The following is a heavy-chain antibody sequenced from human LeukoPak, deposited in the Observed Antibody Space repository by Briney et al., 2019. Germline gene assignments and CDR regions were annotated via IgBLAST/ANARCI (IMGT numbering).Heavy chain of an antibody. D-gene: IGHD6-13*01. CDR1: GFTFSTYG. V-gene: IGHV3-48*04. J-gene: IGHJ4*02. CDR3: ARDLIGQQLVEPRY. CDR2: ISSSGSTI. Sequence: GGSLRLSCAASGFTFSTYGMIWVRQAPGKGLEWVSYISSSGSTIYYADSVEGRFTISRDNAKNSLYLQMNSLRAEDTAVYYCARDLIGQQLVEPRYWGQGTLVTVSS.